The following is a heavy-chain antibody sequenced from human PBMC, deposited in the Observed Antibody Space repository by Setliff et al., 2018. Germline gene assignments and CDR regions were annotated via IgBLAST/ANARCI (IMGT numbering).Heavy chain of an antibody. Sequence: GGSLRLSCAASGFTFRSYWMSWVRQAPGKGLEWVANIKKDGSIKYYLDSVRGRFTIPRDNARNSLHLQLNSLRAEDTAVYYCVRDLHWGFDYWGLGTLVTVSS. V-gene: IGHV3-7*01. CDR3: VRDLHWGFDY. D-gene: IGHD7-27*01. CDR1: GFTFRSYW. CDR2: IKKDGSIK. J-gene: IGHJ4*02.